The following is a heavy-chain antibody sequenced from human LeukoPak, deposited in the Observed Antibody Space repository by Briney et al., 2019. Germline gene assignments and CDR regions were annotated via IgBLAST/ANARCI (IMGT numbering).Heavy chain of an antibody. D-gene: IGHD4-17*01. CDR1: GGSISSYY. CDR2: IYYSGIT. Sequence: SETLSLTCTVSGGSISSYYWSWIRQPPGKGLEWIGYIYYSGITNYNPSLKSRATISVDTSKNQFSLKLSSVTAADTAVYYCARAQVVLYTDDYGDYRNYYGMDVWGKGTTVTVSS. J-gene: IGHJ6*04. V-gene: IGHV4-59*01. CDR3: ARAQVVLYTDDYGDYRNYYGMDV.